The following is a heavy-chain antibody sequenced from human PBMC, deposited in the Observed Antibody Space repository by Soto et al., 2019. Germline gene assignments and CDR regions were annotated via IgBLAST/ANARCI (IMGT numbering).Heavy chain of an antibody. CDR1: GFSVGGNP. V-gene: IGHV3-53*01. J-gene: IGHJ4*02. D-gene: IGHD1-1*01. CDR2: IHTGGAT. Sequence: EVKLVESGGGLMQPGGSLRLSCAASGFSVGGNPMTWVRQAPGKGLEWVAGIHTGGATFYADSVEGRFTISRDNSKNTVYLQMNSLTVGDTAMYFCARGVNDDSWGQGTQVIVSS. CDR3: ARGVNDDS.